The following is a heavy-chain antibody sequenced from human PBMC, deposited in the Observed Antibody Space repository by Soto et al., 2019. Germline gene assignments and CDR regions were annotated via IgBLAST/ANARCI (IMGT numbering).Heavy chain of an antibody. D-gene: IGHD6-13*01. CDR1: GYSFTSYW. Sequence: PGESLKISCKGSGYSFTSYWIGWVRQMPGKGLEWMGIIYPGDSDTRYSPSFQGQVTISADKSISTAYLQWSSLKASDTAVYYCARRIAAAGTLGHYYGMDVWGQGTTVTVSS. CDR3: ARRIAAAGTLGHYYGMDV. CDR2: IYPGDSDT. V-gene: IGHV5-51*01. J-gene: IGHJ6*02.